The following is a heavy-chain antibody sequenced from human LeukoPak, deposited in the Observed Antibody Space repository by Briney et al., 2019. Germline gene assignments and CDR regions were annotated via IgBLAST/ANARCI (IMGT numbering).Heavy chain of an antibody. Sequence: PGGSLRLSCVASGFTFSNYWMHWVRQAPGKGLVWVSRIKFDGIETNYADSVTGRFTISRDNAKNTLYLQMTSLRAEDTALYYCATGGTYWSTWTGHWGQGPLVTVSS. CDR1: GFTFSNYW. V-gene: IGHV3-74*01. D-gene: IGHD3-10*01. CDR3: ATGGTYWSTWTGH. J-gene: IGHJ4*02. CDR2: IKFDGIET.